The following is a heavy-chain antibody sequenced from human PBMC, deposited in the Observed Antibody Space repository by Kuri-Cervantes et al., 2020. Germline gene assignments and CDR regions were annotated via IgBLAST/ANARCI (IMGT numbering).Heavy chain of an antibody. Sequence: SVKVSCKASGGTFSSYAISWVRQAPGQGLEWMGGIIPIFGTANYAQKFQGRVTITADKSTSTAYMELSSLRSEDTAVYYCARDITIFGVVRGWADYWGQGTLVTVSS. CDR3: ARDITIFGVVRGWADY. CDR2: IIPIFGTA. J-gene: IGHJ4*02. D-gene: IGHD3-3*01. CDR1: GGTFSSYA. V-gene: IGHV1-69*06.